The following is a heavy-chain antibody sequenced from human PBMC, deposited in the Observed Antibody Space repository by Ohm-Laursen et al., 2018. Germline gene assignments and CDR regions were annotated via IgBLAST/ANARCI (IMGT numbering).Heavy chain of an antibody. CDR1: GYTFTSYY. V-gene: IGHV1-46*01. Sequence: SVKVSCKASGYTFTSYYMHWVRQAPGQGLEWMGIINPGGGSATYAQNFQGRVTMTRDTSTSTVYMELSSLRSEDTAVYYCAGRGNTYGPYYGMDVWGQGTTVTVSS. J-gene: IGHJ6*02. CDR3: AGRGNTYGPYYGMDV. D-gene: IGHD5-18*01. CDR2: INPGGGSA.